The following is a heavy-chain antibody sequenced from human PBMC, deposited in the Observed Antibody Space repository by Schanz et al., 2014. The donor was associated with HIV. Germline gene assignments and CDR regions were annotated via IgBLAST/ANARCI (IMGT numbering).Heavy chain of an antibody. CDR3: ARDDVLDSLAS. CDR1: GYFINSYD. Sequence: QVQLAQSGAQVRKPGASVKVSCEASGYFINSYDINWVRQAPGRGLEWMGWLNPDSGNTGYAQKFQGRVTMTGDTALGTAYMELTNLRSEDTAIYYCARDDVLDSLASWGQGTLVTVSS. D-gene: IGHD2-21*01. J-gene: IGHJ5*02. V-gene: IGHV1-8*01. CDR2: LNPDSGNT.